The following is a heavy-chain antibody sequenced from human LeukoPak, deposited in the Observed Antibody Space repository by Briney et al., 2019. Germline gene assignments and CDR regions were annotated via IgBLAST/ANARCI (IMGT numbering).Heavy chain of an antibody. D-gene: IGHD2-15*01. CDR3: ARGVVAATYFDY. CDR1: GYSISSGYY. V-gene: IGHV4-38-2*02. J-gene: IGHJ4*02. CDR2: IYHSGST. Sequence: SETLSLTCTVSGYSISSGYYWGWIRQPPGKGLEWIGSIYHSGSTYYNPSLKSRVTISVDTSKNQFSLKLSSVTAADTAVYYCARGVVAATYFDYWGQGTLVTVSS.